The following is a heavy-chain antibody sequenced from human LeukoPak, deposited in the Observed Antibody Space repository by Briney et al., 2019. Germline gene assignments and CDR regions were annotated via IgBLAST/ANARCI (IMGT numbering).Heavy chain of an antibody. V-gene: IGHV4-59*12. CDR1: GGSISSYY. Sequence: SETLSLTCTVSGGSISSYYWSWIRQPPGKGLEWIGYIYYSGSTNYNPSLKSRVTISVDTSKNQFSLKLSSVTAADTAVYYCARRYCSGGSCYFDYWGQGTLVTVSS. CDR2: IYYSGST. CDR3: ARRYCSGGSCYFDY. D-gene: IGHD2-15*01. J-gene: IGHJ4*02.